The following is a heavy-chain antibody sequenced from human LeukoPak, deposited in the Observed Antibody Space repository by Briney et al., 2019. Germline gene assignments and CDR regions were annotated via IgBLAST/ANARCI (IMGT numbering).Heavy chain of an antibody. CDR2: MDSSGST. J-gene: IGHJ6*03. D-gene: IGHD3-10*01. V-gene: IGHV4-39*01. Sequence: PSETLSLTCTVSGGSITSSNYYWGWVRQPPGKGLEWIGTMDSSGSTYHNPSLKSRVTMSVDTSKNQFSLRLSSVTAADTAVYYCARPAAPGTFYYYMDVWGKGTTVTVSS. CDR1: GGSITSSNYY. CDR3: ARPAAPGTFYYYMDV.